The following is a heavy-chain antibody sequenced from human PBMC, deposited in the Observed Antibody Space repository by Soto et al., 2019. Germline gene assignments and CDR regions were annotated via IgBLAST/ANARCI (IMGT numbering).Heavy chain of an antibody. CDR3: ARDRRGFITMIVVVDY. CDR1: GFTFSSYA. V-gene: IGHV3-30-3*01. Sequence: HPGGSLRLSCAASGFTFSSYAMHWVRQAPGKGLEWVAVISYDGSNKYYADSVKGRFTISRDNSKNTLYLQMNSLRAEDTAVYYCARDRRGFITMIVVVDYWGQGTLVTVSS. CDR2: ISYDGSNK. J-gene: IGHJ4*02. D-gene: IGHD3-22*01.